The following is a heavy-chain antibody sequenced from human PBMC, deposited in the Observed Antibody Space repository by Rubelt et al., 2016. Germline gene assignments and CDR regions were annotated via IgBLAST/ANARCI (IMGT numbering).Heavy chain of an antibody. D-gene: IGHD6-13*01. Sequence: EVQVVESGGGLVQPGGSLRLSCAMSGFTSSRYWMTWIRQAPGKGLEWLASMKEDGSGENYVDSVKGRFTMSRDNAKNSLFLQMDRRRVEDTAVYYCARGRGYSSSWYLWFDPWGQGTLVTVSS. V-gene: IGHV3-7*01. CDR2: MKEDGSGE. CDR3: ARGRGYSSSWYLWFDP. CDR1: GFTSSRYW. J-gene: IGHJ5*02.